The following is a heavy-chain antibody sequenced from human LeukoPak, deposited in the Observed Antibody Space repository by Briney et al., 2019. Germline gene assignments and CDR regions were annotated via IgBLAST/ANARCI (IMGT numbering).Heavy chain of an antibody. V-gene: IGHV3-23*01. CDR2: ISGSGGST. CDR3: AKRGVVVRVILIGFHKEAYYFDS. CDR1: GITLSNYG. Sequence: AGGSLRLSCEVSGITLSNYGMSWVRQAPGKGLEWVAGISGSGGSTNYADSVKGRFTISRDNPKNTLYLQMNSLRAEDTAVYFCAKRGVVVRVILIGFHKEAYYFDSWGQGALVSVSS. J-gene: IGHJ4*02. D-gene: IGHD3-10*01.